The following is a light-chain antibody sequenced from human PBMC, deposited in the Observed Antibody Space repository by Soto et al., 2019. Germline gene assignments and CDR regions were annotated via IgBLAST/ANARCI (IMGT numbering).Light chain of an antibody. CDR2: DAS. CDR1: QSIRSW. J-gene: IGKJ1*01. Sequence: DIQMTQSPSTLSASVGDRVTITCRASQSIRSWLVWYQQKPGKAPKVLIYDASSLESGVPSRFSGSGSGTEFTLTISSLQPDDFATYYCQHNNGYSWTFGQGTKVDIK. V-gene: IGKV1-5*01. CDR3: QHNNGYSWT.